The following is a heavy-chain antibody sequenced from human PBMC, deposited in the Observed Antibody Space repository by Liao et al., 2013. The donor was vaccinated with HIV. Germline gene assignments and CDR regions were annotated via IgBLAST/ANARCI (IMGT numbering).Heavy chain of an antibody. CDR3: ARGRVQLLYPYFDN. V-gene: IGHV4-59*10. D-gene: IGHD4-11*01. J-gene: IGHJ4*01. CDR2: IYTSGST. Sequence: QVQLQQWGAGLLKPSETLSLTCAVYGGSFSGYYWSWIRQPPGKGLEWIGRIYTSGSTNYNPSLKSRVTISIDTSKNQFSLKLNTVTAADTAVYFCARGRVQLLYPYFDNVGRNPGRRLF. CDR1: GGSFSGYY.